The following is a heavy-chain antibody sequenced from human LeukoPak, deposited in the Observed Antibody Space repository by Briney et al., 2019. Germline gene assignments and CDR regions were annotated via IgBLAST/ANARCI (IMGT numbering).Heavy chain of an antibody. J-gene: IGHJ5*02. D-gene: IGHD6-13*01. CDR3: ARGVAAAGTRWFDP. Sequence: GGSLRLSCAASGFTFRSYAMNWVRQAPGKGLEWVSAISGSGSATYYADSVKGRFTISRDNARNSLYLQMNSLRAEDTAVYYCARGVAAAGTRWFDPWGQGTLVTVSS. CDR2: ISGSGSAT. CDR1: GFTFRSYA. V-gene: IGHV3-23*01.